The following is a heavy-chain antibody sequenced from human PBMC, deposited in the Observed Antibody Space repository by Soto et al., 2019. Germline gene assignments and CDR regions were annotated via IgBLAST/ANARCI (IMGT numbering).Heavy chain of an antibody. J-gene: IGHJ5*02. V-gene: IGHV1-69*01. CDR2: ISPIFGTA. CDR1: GGTFSSYA. CDR3: ANSGYEGVWFDP. Sequence: QVQLVQSGAEVKKPGSSVKVSCKASGGTFSSYAISWVRQAPGQGLEWMGGISPIFGTANYAQKFQGRVTITEDESTSTAYMELSSLISEDTAVYYCANSGYEGVWFDPWGQGTLVTVSS. D-gene: IGHD5-12*01.